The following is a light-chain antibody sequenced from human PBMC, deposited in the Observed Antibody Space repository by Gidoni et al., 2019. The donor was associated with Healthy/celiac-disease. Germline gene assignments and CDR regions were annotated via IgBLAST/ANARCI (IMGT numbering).Light chain of an antibody. J-gene: IGKJ4*01. CDR3: QQYGSSPPLT. Sequence: EIVLTQSPGTLSLSPGARATLSCRASQRVSSSYLAWYQQKPGQAPRLLIYGASSRATGIPDRFSGSGSGTDFTLTISRLEPEDFAVYYCQQYGSSPPLTFGGGTKVEIK. V-gene: IGKV3-20*01. CDR2: GAS. CDR1: QRVSSSY.